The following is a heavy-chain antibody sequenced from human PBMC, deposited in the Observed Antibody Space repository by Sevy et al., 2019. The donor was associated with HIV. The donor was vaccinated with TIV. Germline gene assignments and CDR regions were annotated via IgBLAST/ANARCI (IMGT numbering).Heavy chain of an antibody. CDR3: ARAPSIVGATKGVYFDY. CDR2: ISYDGSNK. J-gene: IGHJ4*02. V-gene: IGHV3-30*04. D-gene: IGHD1-26*01. Sequence: GSLRLSCAASGFTFSSYAMHWVRQAPGKGLEWVAVISYDGSNKYYADSVKGRFTISRDNSKNTLYLQMNSLRAEDTAVYYCARAPSIVGATKGVYFDYWGQGTLVTVSS. CDR1: GFTFSSYA.